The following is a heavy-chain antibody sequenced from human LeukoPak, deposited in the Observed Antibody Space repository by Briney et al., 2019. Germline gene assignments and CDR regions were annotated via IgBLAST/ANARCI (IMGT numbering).Heavy chain of an antibody. CDR2: INAKSGGS. D-gene: IGHD2-15*01. Sequence: ASVKVSCKASGYTFTDHYMQWLRQAPGQGLEWMGWINAKSGGSYYAQKFQGRVTMTRDTSINTVYMELSSLTSDDTAVYYCGRAEGSGLSDYWGQGTLVTVSS. CDR1: GYTFTDHY. V-gene: IGHV1-2*02. CDR3: GRAEGSGLSDY. J-gene: IGHJ4*02.